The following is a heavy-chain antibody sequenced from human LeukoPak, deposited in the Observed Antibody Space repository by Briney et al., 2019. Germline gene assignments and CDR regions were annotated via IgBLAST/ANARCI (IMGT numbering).Heavy chain of an antibody. D-gene: IGHD2-2*01. CDR3: ARLPRRPLVEVKAEDEN. CDR2: ISGSGGST. CDR1: GFTFSSYA. J-gene: IGHJ4*02. Sequence: GGSLRLSCAASGFTFSSYAMSWVRQAPGKGLEWVSAISGSGGSTYYADSVKGRFTISRDNSKNTLYLQMNSLRAEDTAVYYCARLPRRPLVEVKAEDENWGRGTLVTVSS. V-gene: IGHV3-23*01.